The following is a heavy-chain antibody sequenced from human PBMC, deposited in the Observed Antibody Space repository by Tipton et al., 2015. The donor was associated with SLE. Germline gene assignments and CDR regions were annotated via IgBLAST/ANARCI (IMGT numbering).Heavy chain of an antibody. CDR2: VYHDGRA. CDR3: ARQDLGRAATLTFDI. D-gene: IGHD6-25*01. V-gene: IGHV4-38-2*01. J-gene: IGHJ4*02. Sequence: GLVKPSETLSLTCAVSGFSISNTYYWGWIRQPPGKGLEWIGSVYHDGRAFYNPTLKSRLTISVDTSKNQFSLKLSSVTAADTAVYFCARQDLGRAATLTFDIWGLGTLVTVSS. CDR1: GFSISNTYY.